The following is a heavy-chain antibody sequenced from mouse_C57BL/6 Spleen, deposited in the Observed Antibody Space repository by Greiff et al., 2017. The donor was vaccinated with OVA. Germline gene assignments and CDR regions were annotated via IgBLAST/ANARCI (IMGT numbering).Heavy chain of an antibody. D-gene: IGHD2-1*01. Sequence: QVQLQQPGAELVMPGASVKLSCKASGYTFTSYWMHWVKQRPGQGLEWIGEIDPSDSYTNYNQKFKGKSTLTVDKSSSTAYMQLSSLTSEDSAVYYCARWRDGNGDVWGTGTTVTVSS. V-gene: IGHV1-69*01. CDR2: IDPSDSYT. J-gene: IGHJ1*03. CDR3: ARWRDGNGDV. CDR1: GYTFTSYW.